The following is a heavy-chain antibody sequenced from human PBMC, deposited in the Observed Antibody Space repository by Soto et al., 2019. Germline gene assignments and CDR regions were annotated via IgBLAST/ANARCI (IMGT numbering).Heavy chain of an antibody. Sequence: ASVNVSCKASGYTFTGYYMHWVRQAPGQGLEWMGWINPNSGGTNYAQKFQGRVTMTRDTSISTAYMELSRLRSDDTAVYYCARLSSGWSPGAFDIWGQGTMVTVSS. V-gene: IGHV1-2*02. J-gene: IGHJ3*02. D-gene: IGHD6-19*01. CDR1: GYTFTGYY. CDR3: ARLSSGWSPGAFDI. CDR2: INPNSGGT.